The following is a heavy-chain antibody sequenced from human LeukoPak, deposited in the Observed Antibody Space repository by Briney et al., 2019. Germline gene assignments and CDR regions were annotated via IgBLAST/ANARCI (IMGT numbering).Heavy chain of an antibody. CDR3: ARQFRDSSGYYSYYFDY. CDR1: GYSFTTYW. Sequence: GESLKISCKGSGYSFTTYWIGWVRQMPGRGLEWMGIIYPGDSDPRYSPSFQGQVTISADKSISTAYLQWSSLKAADTAMYYCARQFRDSSGYYSYYFDYSGQGTLVTVSS. CDR2: IYPGDSDP. J-gene: IGHJ4*02. D-gene: IGHD3-22*01. V-gene: IGHV5-51*01.